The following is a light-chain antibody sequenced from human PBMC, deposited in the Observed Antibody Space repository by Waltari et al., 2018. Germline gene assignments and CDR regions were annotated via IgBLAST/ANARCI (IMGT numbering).Light chain of an antibody. CDR3: QQSYTSPPT. Sequence: DIQMTQSPSSLSASIGDRGTISCRASQFVSSYLNWFQQKPGKAPKLLIYATASLQSGVPSRFSGAGAGTDFTLTISSLQPDDFATYYCQQSYTSPPTFGQGTNVEIK. J-gene: IGKJ1*01. CDR2: ATA. V-gene: IGKV1-39*01. CDR1: QFVSSY.